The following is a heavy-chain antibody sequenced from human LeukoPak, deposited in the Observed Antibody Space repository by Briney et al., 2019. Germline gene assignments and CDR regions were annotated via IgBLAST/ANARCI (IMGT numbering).Heavy chain of an antibody. D-gene: IGHD5-18*01. Sequence: SETLSLTCTVSGGSISSYYWSWIRQPPGKGLEWIGYIYYSGSTNYNPSLKSRVTISVDTSKNQFSPKLSSVTAADTAVYYCARGRGYSYGSVYFDYWGQGTLVTVSS. V-gene: IGHV4-59*01. CDR2: IYYSGST. CDR1: GGSISSYY. CDR3: ARGRGYSYGSVYFDY. J-gene: IGHJ4*02.